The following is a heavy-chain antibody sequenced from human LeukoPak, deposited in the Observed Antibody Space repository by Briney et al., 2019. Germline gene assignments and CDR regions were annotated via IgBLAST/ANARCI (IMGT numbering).Heavy chain of an antibody. D-gene: IGHD6-13*01. J-gene: IGHJ4*02. Sequence: GGSLRLSCAASGFTFSSYAMHWVRQAPGKGLEWVAVISYDGSNKYYAASVKGRFTISRDNSKNTLYLQMNSLRAEDTAVYYCARDLKQQLVPDYWGQGTLVTVSS. CDR2: ISYDGSNK. V-gene: IGHV3-30-3*01. CDR1: GFTFSSYA. CDR3: ARDLKQQLVPDY.